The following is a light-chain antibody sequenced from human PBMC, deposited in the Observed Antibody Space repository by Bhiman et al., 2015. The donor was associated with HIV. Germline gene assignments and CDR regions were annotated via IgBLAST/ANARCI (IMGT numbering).Light chain of an antibody. CDR3: NSYTGSNHIYV. V-gene: IGLV2-8*01. J-gene: IGLJ1*01. CDR2: EVT. Sequence: QSALTQPPSASGSPGQSVTISCTGTSSDVGGYNYVSWYQQHPGRAPKLMIYEVTKRPSGVPDRFSGSKSGNTASLTVSGLQAEDEADYYCNSYTGSNHIYVFGTGTKVTVL. CDR1: SSDVGGYNY.